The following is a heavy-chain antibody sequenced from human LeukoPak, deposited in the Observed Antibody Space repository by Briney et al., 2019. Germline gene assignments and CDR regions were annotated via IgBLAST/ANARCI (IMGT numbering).Heavy chain of an antibody. D-gene: IGHD3-10*02. CDR2: IYYIGST. V-gene: IGHV4-30-4*01. J-gene: IGHJ3*02. CDR3: ARGHMFSSNAFDI. CDR1: GGSISSGNYY. Sequence: PSQTLSLTCTVSGGSISSGNYYWSWIRQPPGKGLEWIGYIYYIGSTYYNPSLKSRVTISVDTSKNQFSLKLSSVTAADTAVYYCARGHMFSSNAFDIWGQGTMVTVSS.